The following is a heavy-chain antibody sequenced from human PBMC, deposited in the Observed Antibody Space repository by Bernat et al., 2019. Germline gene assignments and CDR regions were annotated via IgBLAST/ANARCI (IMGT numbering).Heavy chain of an antibody. CDR2: ISWNCGSI. J-gene: IGHJ4*02. Sequence: EVQLVESGGGLVQPGRSLRLSCAASGFTFDDYAMHWVRQAPGKGLEWVSGISWNCGSIGYAGSVKGRFTISRDNAKNSLYLQMNSLRAEDTALYYCAKDLLGLLEWSIDYWGQGTLVTVSS. D-gene: IGHD3-3*01. CDR3: AKDLLGLLEWSIDY. CDR1: GFTFDDYA. V-gene: IGHV3-9*01.